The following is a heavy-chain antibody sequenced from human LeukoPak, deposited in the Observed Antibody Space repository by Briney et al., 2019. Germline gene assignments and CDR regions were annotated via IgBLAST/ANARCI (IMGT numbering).Heavy chain of an antibody. Sequence: PSETLSLTCTVSGGSISSGSYYWRWIRQPAGKGLEWIGRIYTSGSTNYNPSLKSRVTISVDTSKNQFSLKLSSVTAADTAVYYCAREGWYYYDSSGYLAFDIWGQGTMVTVPS. V-gene: IGHV4-61*02. CDR1: GGSISSGSYY. D-gene: IGHD3-22*01. CDR2: IYTSGST. CDR3: AREGWYYYDSSGYLAFDI. J-gene: IGHJ3*02.